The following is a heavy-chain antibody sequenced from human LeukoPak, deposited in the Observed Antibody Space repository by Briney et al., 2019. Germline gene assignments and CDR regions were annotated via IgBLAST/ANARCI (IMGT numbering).Heavy chain of an antibody. CDR3: ARDIGSGLYYFDY. Sequence: GASVTVSFKASGYTFTSYAMHWVRQAPGQGLEWMGWISAYNGNTNYAQKLQGRVTMTTDTSTSTAYMELRSLRSDDTAVYYCARDIGSGLYYFDYWGQGTLVTVSS. J-gene: IGHJ4*02. CDR2: ISAYNGNT. V-gene: IGHV1-18*01. D-gene: IGHD3-22*01. CDR1: GYTFTSYA.